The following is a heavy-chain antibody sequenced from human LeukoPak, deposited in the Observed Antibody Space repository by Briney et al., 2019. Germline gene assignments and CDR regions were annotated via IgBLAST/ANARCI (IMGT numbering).Heavy chain of an antibody. Sequence: EASVKVSCRASGYILTDYYINWARQAPGQGLEYLGWLNCGSGDTKYAQKFQGRVTMTRDKSISTAYMELSRLTSDDTAIYYCARSKNDVLQFDPSGQGTLVTVSS. CDR1: GYILTDYY. D-gene: IGHD3-10*02. J-gene: IGHJ5*02. CDR3: ARSKNDVLQFDP. CDR2: LNCGSGDT. V-gene: IGHV1-2*02.